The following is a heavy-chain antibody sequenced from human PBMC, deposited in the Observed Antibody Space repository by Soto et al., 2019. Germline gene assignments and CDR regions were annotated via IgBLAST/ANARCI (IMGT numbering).Heavy chain of an antibody. CDR2: IYPGDSDT. CDR3: ARLGFNYDFLSGYYNVHHYYGIDV. V-gene: IGHV5-51*01. Sequence: PGESLTISCLGSAYKVATWHNFTSYWIAWVRQMPGEGLEWMGIIYPGDSDTRYSPSFQGQVTISADKSINSVYLQWSSLKASDTATYYCARLGFNYDFLSGYYNVHHYYGIDVWGQGTTVTVSS. D-gene: IGHD3-3*01. J-gene: IGHJ6*02. CDR1: AYKVATWHNFTSYW.